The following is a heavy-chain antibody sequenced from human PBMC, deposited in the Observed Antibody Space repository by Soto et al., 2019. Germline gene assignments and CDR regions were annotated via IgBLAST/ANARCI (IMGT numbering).Heavy chain of an antibody. V-gene: IGHV4-34*01. J-gene: IGHJ4*02. Sequence: SETLSLTCAVYGGSFSGYYWSWIRQPPGKGLEWIGEINHSGSTNYNPSLKSRVTISVDTSKNQFSLKLSSVTAADTAVYYCARRVRVDYGSGSYYFDYWGQGTLVTVSS. CDR3: ARRVRVDYGSGSYYFDY. D-gene: IGHD3-10*01. CDR2: INHSGST. CDR1: GGSFSGYY.